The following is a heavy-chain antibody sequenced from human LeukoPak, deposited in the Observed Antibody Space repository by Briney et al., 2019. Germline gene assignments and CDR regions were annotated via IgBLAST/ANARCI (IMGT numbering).Heavy chain of an antibody. D-gene: IGHD2-8*01. J-gene: IGHJ4*02. CDR2: IYYSGST. CDR3: ARHDNGFDY. V-gene: IGHV4-39*01. Sequence: PSETLSLTCTVSGGSISSSSYYWGWIRQPPGKGLEWIGSIYYSGSTYYNPSLKGRVTISVDTSKKQFSLKLSSVTAADTAVYYCARHDNGFDYWGQGTLVTVSS. CDR1: GGSISSSSYY.